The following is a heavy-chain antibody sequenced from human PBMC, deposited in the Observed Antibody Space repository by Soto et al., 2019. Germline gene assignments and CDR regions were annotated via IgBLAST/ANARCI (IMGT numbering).Heavy chain of an antibody. CDR3: AKPGQRGSYYYFDY. Sequence: EVQLLESGGGLVQPGGSLRLSCAASGVTFISYAMSWVRQAPGKGLEWVSAISGSGGSTYYADSVKGRFPISRDNSTNTLYLQMNSLRAEDTAVYYCAKPGQRGSYYYFDYWGQGTLVTVSS. J-gene: IGHJ4*02. V-gene: IGHV3-23*01. D-gene: IGHD1-26*01. CDR1: GVTFISYA. CDR2: ISGSGGST.